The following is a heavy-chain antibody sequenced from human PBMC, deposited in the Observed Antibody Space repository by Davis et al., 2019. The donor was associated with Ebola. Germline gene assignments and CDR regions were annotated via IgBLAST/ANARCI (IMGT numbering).Heavy chain of an antibody. CDR3: ARTLRQVPGVHYFDF. Sequence: SGPTLVKPPQTLTLTCTFSGFSLSTTGVGVGWIRQPPGKALEWLALIYWDDEKRYSPSLKSRLTITKDTSKKQVVLIVTNMDPVDTATYFCARTLRQVPGVHYFDFWGQGTLVTVSS. D-gene: IGHD6-19*01. CDR2: IYWDDEK. J-gene: IGHJ4*02. V-gene: IGHV2-5*02. CDR1: GFSLSTTGVG.